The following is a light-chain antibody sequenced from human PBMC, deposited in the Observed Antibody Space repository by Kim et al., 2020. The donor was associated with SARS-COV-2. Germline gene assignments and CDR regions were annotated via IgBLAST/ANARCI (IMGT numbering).Light chain of an antibody. CDR2: GAS. CDR3: QQYSNWPPYT. CDR1: QSISDD. Sequence: VSPGEGATLSCRASQSISDDLAWYQQKPGQAPRLLIDGASTRATGIPDRFSGSGSGTEFTLTISSLQSEDFAVYFCQQYSNWPPYTFGQGTKLEI. J-gene: IGKJ2*01. V-gene: IGKV3-15*01.